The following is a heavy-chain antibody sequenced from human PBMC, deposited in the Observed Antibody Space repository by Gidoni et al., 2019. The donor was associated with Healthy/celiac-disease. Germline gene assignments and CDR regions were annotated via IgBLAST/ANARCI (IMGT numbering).Heavy chain of an antibody. D-gene: IGHD3-3*01. CDR1: GYSISSGYY. CDR2: SYHSGST. Sequence: QVQLQESGPGLVKPSETLSLTCAVSGYSISSGYYWGWIRQPPGKGLEWIGSSYHSGSTYYNPSLKSRVTISVDTSKNQFSLKLSSVTAADTAVYYCARDNTPWGFGHNWFDPWGQGTLVTVSS. CDR3: ARDNTPWGFGHNWFDP. V-gene: IGHV4-38-2*02. J-gene: IGHJ5*02.